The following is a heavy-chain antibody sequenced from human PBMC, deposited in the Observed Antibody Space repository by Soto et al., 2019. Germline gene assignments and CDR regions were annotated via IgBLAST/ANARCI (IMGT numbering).Heavy chain of an antibody. Sequence: SGPTLVNPTQTLTLTYTVSGFSLTTSGTRVSWIRQPPGKALEWLARIDWDDEKFYSTSLKTRLSISKDISQSQVVLTMTNVHPVDTDTYCCVRIRRSSGWNDWFDSWGQGVLVTVSS. CDR2: IDWDDEK. D-gene: IGHD3-22*01. J-gene: IGHJ5*01. CDR3: VRIRRSSGWNDWFDS. CDR1: GFSLTTSGTR. V-gene: IGHV2-70*04.